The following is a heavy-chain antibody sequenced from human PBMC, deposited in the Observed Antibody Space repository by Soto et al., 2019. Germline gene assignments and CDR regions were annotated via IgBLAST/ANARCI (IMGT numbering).Heavy chain of an antibody. CDR1: GGSISSSSYY. CDR3: ARREGYCSGGSCYNAFDI. D-gene: IGHD2-15*01. J-gene: IGHJ3*02. Sequence: SETLSLTCTVAGGSISSSSYYWGWIRQPPGKGLEWIGSIYYSGSTYYNPSLKSRVTISVDTSKNQFSLKLSSVTAADTAVYYCARREGYCSGGSCYNAFDIWGQGTMVTVSS. V-gene: IGHV4-39*01. CDR2: IYYSGST.